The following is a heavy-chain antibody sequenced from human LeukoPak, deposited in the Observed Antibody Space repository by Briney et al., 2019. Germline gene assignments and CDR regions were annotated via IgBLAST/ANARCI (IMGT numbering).Heavy chain of an antibody. CDR3: ANHFACGATTCPSFDH. CDR1: GFTFSRYS. CDR2: ISDTGYYI. J-gene: IGHJ4*02. Sequence: GGSLRLSCAASGFTFSRYSMNWVRQAPGKVLEWVSSISDTGYYIYYADSVKGRFTISRDNAKNSLSLQMNNLRADDTGIYYCANHFACGATTCPSFDHWGQGTLVTVSS. D-gene: IGHD2-21*01. V-gene: IGHV3-21*01.